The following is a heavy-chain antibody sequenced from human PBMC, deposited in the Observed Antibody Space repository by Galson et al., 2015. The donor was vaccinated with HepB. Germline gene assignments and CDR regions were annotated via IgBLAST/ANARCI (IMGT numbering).Heavy chain of an antibody. D-gene: IGHD3-3*01. V-gene: IGHV1-18*01. CDR1: GYTFTSYG. CDR3: ARLYYDFWSGYPDY. CDR2: ISAYNGNT. J-gene: IGHJ4*02. Sequence: SVKVSCKASGYTFTSYGISWVRQAPGQGLEWMGWISAYNGNTNYAQKLQGRVTMTTDTSTSTAYMELRSLRSDDTAVYYCARLYYDFWSGYPDYWGQGTLVTVSS.